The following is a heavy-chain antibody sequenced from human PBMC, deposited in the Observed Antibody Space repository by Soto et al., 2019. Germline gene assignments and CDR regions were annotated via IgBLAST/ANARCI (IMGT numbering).Heavy chain of an antibody. CDR1: GYTFTGYY. CDR3: ARDVATWDLYEWFDP. V-gene: IGHV1-2*02. Sequence: ASVKVSCKASGYTFTGYYMHWVRQAPGQGLEWMGWINPNSGGTNYAQKFQGRVTMTRDTSISTAYMELSRLRSDDTAVYYCARDVATWDLYEWFDPWGQGTLVTVSS. J-gene: IGHJ5*02. CDR2: INPNSGGT. D-gene: IGHD5-12*01.